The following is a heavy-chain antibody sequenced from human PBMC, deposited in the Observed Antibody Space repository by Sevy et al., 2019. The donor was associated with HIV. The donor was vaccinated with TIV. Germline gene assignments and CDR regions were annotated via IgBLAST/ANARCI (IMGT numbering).Heavy chain of an antibody. J-gene: IGHJ4*02. V-gene: IGHV5-51*01. CDR3: GRPAGYYDSSGYSLIDN. CDR1: GYSFTSYW. D-gene: IGHD3-22*01. CDR2: VYSGDSDT. Sequence: GESLKISCKGSGYSFTSYWVDWVRQMPGKGLEWMGSVYSGDSDTRYSPSFQGQVTISADKSINTAYLQWSSLKASDTAMYYCGRPAGYYDSSGYSLIDNWGQGTLVTVSS.